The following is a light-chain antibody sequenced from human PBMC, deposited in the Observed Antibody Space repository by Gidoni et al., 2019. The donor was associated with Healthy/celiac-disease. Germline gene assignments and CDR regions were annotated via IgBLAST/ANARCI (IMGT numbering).Light chain of an antibody. CDR3: QQSHTTPNT. V-gene: IGKV1-39*01. CDR1: QSISTY. Sequence: DIQMTQSPSSLSASVGDSVTITCRAGQSISTYLNWYQQKPGKAPRVLIYAASSLQSGVPSRFSGSGSGTDFTLTISSLQPEDFATYYCQQSHTTPNTFGQGTKLEIK. CDR2: AAS. J-gene: IGKJ2*01.